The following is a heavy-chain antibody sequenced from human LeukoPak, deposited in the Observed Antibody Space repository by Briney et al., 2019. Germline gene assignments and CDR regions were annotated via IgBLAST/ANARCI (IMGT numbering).Heavy chain of an antibody. D-gene: IGHD3-9*01. Sequence: SQTLSLTCTVSGGSISSGGYYWSWIRQHPGKGLEWIGYIYYSGSTYYNPSLKSRVTISVDTSKNQFSLKLSSVTAADTAVYYCAREGLRYFDWLSKYWSHDAFDIWGQGTMVTVSS. CDR3: AREGLRYFDWLSKYWSHDAFDI. J-gene: IGHJ3*02. CDR2: IYYSGST. V-gene: IGHV4-31*03. CDR1: GGSISSGGYY.